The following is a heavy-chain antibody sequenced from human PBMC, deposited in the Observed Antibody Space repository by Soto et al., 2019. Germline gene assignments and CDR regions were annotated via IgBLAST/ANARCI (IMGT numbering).Heavy chain of an antibody. Sequence: GASVKVSCKASGYTFTDYYMHWVRQAPGQGLEWMGWINPNSGGTNYAQKFQGWVTMTRDTSISTAYMELSRLRSDDTAVYYCARGAARLNYYYYYMDVWGKGTTVTVSS. CDR1: GYTFTDYY. D-gene: IGHD6-6*01. J-gene: IGHJ6*03. V-gene: IGHV1-2*04. CDR3: ARGAARLNYYYYYMDV. CDR2: INPNSGGT.